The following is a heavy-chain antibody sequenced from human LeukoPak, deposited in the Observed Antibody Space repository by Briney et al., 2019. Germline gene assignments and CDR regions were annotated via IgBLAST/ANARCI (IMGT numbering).Heavy chain of an antibody. Sequence: GSLRLSCAASGFTFSTYSMNWVRQAPGKGLEWVSYISSSSSTIYYADSVKGRFTISRDNSKNTLYLQMNSLRAEDTAVYYCAKRYCSGGSCYPDYWGQGTLVTVSS. J-gene: IGHJ4*02. CDR1: GFTFSTYS. D-gene: IGHD2-15*01. CDR2: ISSSSSTI. CDR3: AKRYCSGGSCYPDY. V-gene: IGHV3-48*01.